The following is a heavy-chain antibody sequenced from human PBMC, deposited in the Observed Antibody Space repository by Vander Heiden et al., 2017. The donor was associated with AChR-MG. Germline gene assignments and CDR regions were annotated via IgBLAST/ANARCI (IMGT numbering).Heavy chain of an antibody. J-gene: IGHJ2*01. CDR1: GYRFTGYG. CDR3: ARDCARDCSPTDHWYFDL. V-gene: IGHV1-3*04. D-gene: IGHD2-21*01. Sequence: QVQLVQSGAEVKKPGASVQVSCKASGYRFTGYGLHSVRPAPGQGLEWRGWIATDTDGTKYSQKFQGRVTITKDTSASTTYMDLSSLTSEDTAVYYCARDCARDCSPTDHWYFDLWGRGTLVTVSS. CDR2: IATDTDGT.